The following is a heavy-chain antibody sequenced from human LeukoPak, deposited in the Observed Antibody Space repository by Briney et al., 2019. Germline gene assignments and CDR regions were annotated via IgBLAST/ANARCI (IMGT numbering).Heavy chain of an antibody. CDR3: ARNGGNSDFDY. D-gene: IGHD4-23*01. V-gene: IGHV4-34*01. Sequence: SETLSLTCAVYGGSFSGYYWSWIRQPPGKGLEWIGEINHSGSTNYNPSLKSRVTISVDKSKNQFSLKLSSVTAADTAVYYCARNGGNSDFDYWGQGTLVTVSS. CDR1: GGSFSGYY. CDR2: INHSGST. J-gene: IGHJ4*02.